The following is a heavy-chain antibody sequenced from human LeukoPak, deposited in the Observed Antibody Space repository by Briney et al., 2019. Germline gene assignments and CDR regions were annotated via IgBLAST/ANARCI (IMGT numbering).Heavy chain of an antibody. D-gene: IGHD3-16*01. CDR3: ASAYTYVRLGDH. V-gene: IGHV3-74*01. CDR2: TNLHGTTV. CDR1: GLSFSNYW. Sequence: GGSLRLSFAVPGLSFSNYWMHWVRQAQGKGLVWVARTNLHGTTVDYADSVKGRFTISRDNAKNTLFLQMNSLRAEDTAVYYCASAYTYVRLGDHWGQGTLVTVSS. J-gene: IGHJ4*02.